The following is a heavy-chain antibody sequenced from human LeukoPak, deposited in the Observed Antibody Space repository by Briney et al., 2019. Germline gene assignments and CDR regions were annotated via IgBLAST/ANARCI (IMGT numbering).Heavy chain of an antibody. D-gene: IGHD6-13*01. J-gene: IGHJ6*03. CDR2: INAYSGNT. V-gene: IGHV1-18*01. Sequence: ASVSVSRKASGYTFTNYIISWVGQAPGQGGGGMGWINAYSGNTDYAPRVRGRLTRTTDTSTSTAYMELRSLRSDDTAVYYCARDRHIAAAVYYYYMDVWGKGTPVTVSS. CDR1: GYTFTNYI. CDR3: ARDRHIAAAVYYYYMDV.